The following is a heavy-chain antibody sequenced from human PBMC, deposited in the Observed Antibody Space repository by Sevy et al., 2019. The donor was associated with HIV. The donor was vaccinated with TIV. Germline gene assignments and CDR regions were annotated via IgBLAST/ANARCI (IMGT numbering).Heavy chain of an antibody. V-gene: IGHV3-23*01. J-gene: IGHJ1*01. D-gene: IGHD2-21*01. CDR2: ITSNGFTT. CDR1: GFTFSGYA. CDR3: AKGVYSINS. Sequence: GGSLRLSCAASGFTFSGYAMRWVRQTPGKKLECVSSITSNGFTTYYADSVKGRFTISRDNAKNTLYLQMNSLRAEDTAIYYCAKGVYSINSWGQGALVTVSS.